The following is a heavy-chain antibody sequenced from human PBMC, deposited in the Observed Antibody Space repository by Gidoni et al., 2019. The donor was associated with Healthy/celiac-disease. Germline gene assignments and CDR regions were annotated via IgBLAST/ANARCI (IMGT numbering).Heavy chain of an antibody. CDR3: ARVDDSRNFDY. Sequence: QVQLVESGGGVVQPGRSLRLSCAASGFTFSSYGMHWVRQAPGKGLELVAVIWYDGSNKYYADSVKGRFTISRDNSKNTLYLQMNSLRAEDTAVYYCARVDDSRNFDYWGQGTLVTVSS. CDR1: GFTFSSYG. D-gene: IGHD3-22*01. CDR2: IWYDGSNK. V-gene: IGHV3-33*01. J-gene: IGHJ4*02.